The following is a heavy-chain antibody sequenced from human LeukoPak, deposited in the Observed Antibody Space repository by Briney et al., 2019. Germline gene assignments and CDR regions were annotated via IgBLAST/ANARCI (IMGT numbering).Heavy chain of an antibody. J-gene: IGHJ1*01. CDR2: ISGSGGST. CDR3: AKDSSTVTAQYFQH. D-gene: IGHD3-10*01. V-gene: IGHV3-23*01. CDR1: GFTFSSYS. Sequence: GGSLRLSCAASGFTFSSYSMSWVRQAPGQGLEWVSSISGSGGSTYYADSVKGRFTISRDNSKNTLYLQMNSLRAEDTAVYYCAKDSSTVTAQYFQHWGQGTLVTVSS.